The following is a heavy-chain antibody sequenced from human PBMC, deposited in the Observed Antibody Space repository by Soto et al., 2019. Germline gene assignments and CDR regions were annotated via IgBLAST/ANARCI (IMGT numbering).Heavy chain of an antibody. V-gene: IGHV4-59*01. CDR3: AKDSGYNPGYFSWFDP. D-gene: IGHD5-18*01. J-gene: IGHJ5*02. CDR1: AGTTRTEC. Sequence: PSETCRVRYTGSAGTTRTECYLVFRQPPGRGLEWIGHIFYSGSTNYNPALKSRVTISVDTSKSQFSLKLSSVTAADTAVYYCAKDSGYNPGYFSWFDPWGQGTLVTVS. CDR2: IFYSGST.